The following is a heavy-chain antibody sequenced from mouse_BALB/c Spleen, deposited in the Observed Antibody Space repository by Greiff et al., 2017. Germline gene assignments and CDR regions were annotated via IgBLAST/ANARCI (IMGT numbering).Heavy chain of an antibody. D-gene: IGHD2-14*01. CDR3: AREGYRYDWYFDV. CDR2: INSNGGST. V-gene: IGHV5-6-3*01. Sequence: EVQLVESGGGLVQPGGSLKLSCAASGFTFSSYGMSWVRQTPDKRLELVATINSNGGSTYYPDSVKGRFTISRDNAKNTLYLQMSSLKSEDTAMYYCAREGYRYDWYFDVWGAGTTVTVSS. CDR1: GFTFSSYG. J-gene: IGHJ1*01.